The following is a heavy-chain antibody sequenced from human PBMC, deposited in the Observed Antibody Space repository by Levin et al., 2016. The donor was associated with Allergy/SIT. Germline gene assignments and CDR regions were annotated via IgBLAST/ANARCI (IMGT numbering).Heavy chain of an antibody. CDR2: IIPIFGTA. CDR1: GGTFSSYA. D-gene: IGHD4-11*01. J-gene: IGHJ6*02. CDR3: ARANTVTTPIYYYYGMDV. V-gene: IGHV1-69*13. Sequence: SVKVSCKASGGTFSSYAISWVRQAPGQGLEWMGGIIPIFGTANYAQKFQGRVTITADESTSTAYMELSSLRSEDTAVYYCARANTVTTPIYYYYGMDVWGQGTTVTVSS.